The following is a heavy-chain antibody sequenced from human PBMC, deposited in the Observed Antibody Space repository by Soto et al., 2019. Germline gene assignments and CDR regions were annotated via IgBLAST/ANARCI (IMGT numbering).Heavy chain of an antibody. V-gene: IGHV1-2*02. CDR3: ARGGSYYAP. CDR2: INSVSGGA. J-gene: IGHJ5*02. D-gene: IGHD1-26*01. Sequence: QVQLVQSGAEVKQPGASVRVSCKASGDTHTIYFIHWLRQAPGQGLEWMGWINSVSGGANYAPRFQGRVAMTRDRSSATAFMELSRLISDDAAVYYCARGGSYYAPWGQGNLVTVSS. CDR1: GDTHTIYF.